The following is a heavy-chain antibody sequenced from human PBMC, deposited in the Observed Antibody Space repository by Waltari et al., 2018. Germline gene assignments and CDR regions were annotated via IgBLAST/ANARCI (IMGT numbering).Heavy chain of an antibody. CDR2: INPNSGGT. D-gene: IGHD6-13*01. Sequence: QAQLVQSGAEVKKPGASVKVSCKSSGYTFTASYMHWVRQAPGQGLEWMGRINPNSGGTNYAQKFQGRVTMTRDTSISTAYMELSRLRSDDTAVYYCARKRAAADAFDIWGQGTMVTVSS. J-gene: IGHJ3*02. V-gene: IGHV1-2*06. CDR1: GYTFTASY. CDR3: ARKRAAADAFDI.